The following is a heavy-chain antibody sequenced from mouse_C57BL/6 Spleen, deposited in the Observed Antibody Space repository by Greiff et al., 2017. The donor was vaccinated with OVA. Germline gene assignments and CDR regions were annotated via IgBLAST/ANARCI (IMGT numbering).Heavy chain of an antibody. Sequence: QVHVKQSGAELARPGASVKLSCKASGYTFTSYGISWVKQRTGQGLEWIGEIYPRSGNTYYNEKFKGKATLTADKSSSTAYMELRSLTSEDSAVYFCARGVDYDWYFDVWGTGTTVTVSS. V-gene: IGHV1-81*01. CDR1: GYTFTSYG. CDR3: ARGVDYDWYFDV. CDR2: IYPRSGNT. D-gene: IGHD2-4*01. J-gene: IGHJ1*03.